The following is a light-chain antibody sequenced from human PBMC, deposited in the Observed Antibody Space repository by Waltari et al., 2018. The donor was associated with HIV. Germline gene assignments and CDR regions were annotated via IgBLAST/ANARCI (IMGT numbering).Light chain of an antibody. V-gene: IGKV3-15*01. CDR2: CAS. CDR1: QSVFNN. Sequence: ILLTQSPATLSVSPGDRATLSCTASQSVFNNLAWYQQRPGQAPRLLIYCASTRITTVPDRFSGSGSGTEFTLTINNLQSEDLGLYYCQQYNDWLEPTFGGGTKVEV. CDR3: QQYNDWLEPT. J-gene: IGKJ4*01.